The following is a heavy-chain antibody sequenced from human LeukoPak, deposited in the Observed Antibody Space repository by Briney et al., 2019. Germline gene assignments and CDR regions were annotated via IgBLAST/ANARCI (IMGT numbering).Heavy chain of an antibody. CDR1: GFSLRTRGMC. CDR2: IDWDDDK. Sequence: SGPTLVNPPQTLTLTCTFSGFSLRTRGMCVSWIPQPPGKALEWLSLIDWDDDKYYSTSLKTRLTISKDTSKNQVVLTMTNMDPVDTATYYCARIQAGSSGYFDYWGQGTPVTDSS. V-gene: IGHV2-70*01. D-gene: IGHD6-13*01. CDR3: ARIQAGSSGYFDY. J-gene: IGHJ4*02.